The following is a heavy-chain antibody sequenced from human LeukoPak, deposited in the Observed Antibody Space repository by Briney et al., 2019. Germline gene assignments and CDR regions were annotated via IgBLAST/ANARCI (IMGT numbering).Heavy chain of an antibody. Sequence: SGGSLRLSCTASGFTFGDYAMSWVRQAPGKGLEWVGFIRSKAYGGTTEYAASVKGRFTISRDDSKSIAYLQMNSLKTEDTAVYYCTRDQREMATIWDYYYYYMDVWGKGTTVTVSS. V-gene: IGHV3-49*04. J-gene: IGHJ6*03. CDR2: IRSKAYGGTT. CDR1: GFTFGDYA. CDR3: TRDQREMATIWDYYYYYMDV. D-gene: IGHD5-24*01.